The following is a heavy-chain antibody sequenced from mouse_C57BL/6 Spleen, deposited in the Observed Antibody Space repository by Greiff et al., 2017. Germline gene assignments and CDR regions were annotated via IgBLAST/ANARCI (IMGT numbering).Heavy chain of an antibody. D-gene: IGHD3-2*02. CDR2: INPNNGGT. CDR1: GYTFTDYN. V-gene: IGHV1-18*01. CDR3: ARSDSSGYVDFDY. J-gene: IGHJ2*01. Sequence: VQLKESGPELVKPGASVKIPCKASGYTFTDYNMDWVKQSHGKSLEWIGDINPNNGGTIYNQKFKGKATLTVDKSSSTAYMELRSLTSEDTAVYYCARSDSSGYVDFDYWGQGTTLTVSS.